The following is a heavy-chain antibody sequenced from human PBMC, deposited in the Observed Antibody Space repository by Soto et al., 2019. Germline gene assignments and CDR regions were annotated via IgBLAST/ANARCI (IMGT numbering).Heavy chain of an antibody. J-gene: IGHJ6*02. V-gene: IGHV1-2*04. Sequence: ASVKVSCKASGYTFTGYYMHWVRQAPGQGLEWMGWINPNSGGTNYAQKFQGWVTMTRDTSISTAYMELSRLRSDDTAVYYCARAGYDFXSGYQHDRYYYYYYGMDVWGQGTTVTVSS. CDR2: INPNSGGT. CDR1: GYTFTGYY. CDR3: ARAGYDFXSGYQHDRYYYYYYGMDV. D-gene: IGHD3-3*01.